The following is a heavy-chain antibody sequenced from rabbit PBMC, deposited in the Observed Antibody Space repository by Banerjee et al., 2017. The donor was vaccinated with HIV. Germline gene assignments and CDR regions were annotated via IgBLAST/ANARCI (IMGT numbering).Heavy chain of an antibody. V-gene: IGHV1S45*01. D-gene: IGHD1-1*01. Sequence: QEQLEESGGDLVKPEGSLTLTCTASGFSFSSGYWICWVRQAPGKGLEWIACINTSSGNTVYATWAKGRFTISKTSWTTVTLQMTSLTAADTATYFCARDLAAVIGWNFGLWGPGTLVTVS. CDR1: GFSFSSGYW. CDR3: ARDLAAVIGWNFGL. CDR2: INTSSGNT. J-gene: IGHJ4*01.